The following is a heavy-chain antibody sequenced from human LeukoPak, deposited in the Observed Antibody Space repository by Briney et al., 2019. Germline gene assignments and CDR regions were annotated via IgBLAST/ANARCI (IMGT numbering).Heavy chain of an antibody. V-gene: IGHV3-7*01. CDR2: IKHDGSEQ. D-gene: IGHD6-13*01. Sequence: PGGSLRLSCAASGLTFTSYWMSWMRQAPGKGLQWVANIKHDGSEQYYVDSVKGRFTIPRDNAKNSLYLQMNSLGVEDTAVYYCKSGGAAPGNFDYWGQGALVTVSS. CDR3: KSGGAAPGNFDY. J-gene: IGHJ4*02. CDR1: GLTFTSYW.